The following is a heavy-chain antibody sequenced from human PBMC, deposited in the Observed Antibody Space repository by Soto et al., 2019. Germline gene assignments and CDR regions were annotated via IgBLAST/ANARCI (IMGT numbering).Heavy chain of an antibody. D-gene: IGHD3-22*01. Sequence: GGSLRLSCAASGFTFSSYAMSWVRQAPGKGLEWVSAISGSGGSTYYADSVKGRFTISRDNSKNTLYLQMNSLRAEDTAVYYCAKEIGSYYYDSSGYYYDYWGQGTLVTVSS. CDR2: ISGSGGST. J-gene: IGHJ4*02. CDR3: AKEIGSYYYDSSGYYYDY. V-gene: IGHV3-23*01. CDR1: GFTFSSYA.